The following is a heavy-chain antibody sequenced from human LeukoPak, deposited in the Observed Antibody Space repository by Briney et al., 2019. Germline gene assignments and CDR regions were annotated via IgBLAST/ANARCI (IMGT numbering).Heavy chain of an antibody. V-gene: IGHV3-53*05. D-gene: IGHD3-10*02. CDR1: GFNVSSSY. J-gene: IGHJ4*02. CDR2: IYREDKA. Sequence: GGSLRLSCAVSGFNVSSSYMSWVRQAPGKGLEWVSVIYREDKAYYADSVKGRFTISRDNSKNTLYLQMNSLRPEDTAVYYCARARPSMLIDYWGQGTLVTVSS. CDR3: ARARPSMLIDY.